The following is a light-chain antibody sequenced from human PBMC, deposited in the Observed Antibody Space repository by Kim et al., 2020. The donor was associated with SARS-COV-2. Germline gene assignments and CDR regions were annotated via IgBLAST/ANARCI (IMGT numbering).Light chain of an antibody. V-gene: IGLV2-14*01. CDR3: SSYTISSTV. J-gene: IGLJ1*01. Sequence: QSALTQPASVSGSPGQSITISCTGTSSDVGGYNYVSWYQQHPGKAPKLMIYDVSKRPSGVSNRFSGSKSGNTASLTISGLQAEDAADYYCSSYTISSTVFGTGTKVTVL. CDR2: DVS. CDR1: SSDVGGYNY.